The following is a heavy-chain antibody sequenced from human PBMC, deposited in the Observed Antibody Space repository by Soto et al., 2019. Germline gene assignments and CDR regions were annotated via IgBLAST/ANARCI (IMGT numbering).Heavy chain of an antibody. Sequence: QVQMVESGGGVVQPGRSLRLSCVGSGFTFSTHGMHWVRQAPGKGLGWVAVIWYDGSNTYYADSVKGRFTISRDNSKNTVYLQMNSLRVEDTAVYYCARGVAGTRGRDAFDIRVQGTLVTVSS. V-gene: IGHV3-33*01. CDR1: GFTFSTHG. CDR2: IWYDGSNT. J-gene: IGHJ3*02. CDR3: ARGVAGTRGRDAFDI. D-gene: IGHD6-19*01.